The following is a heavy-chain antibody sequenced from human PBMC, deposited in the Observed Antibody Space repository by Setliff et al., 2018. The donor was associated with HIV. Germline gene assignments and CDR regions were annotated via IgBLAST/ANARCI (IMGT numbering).Heavy chain of an antibody. CDR2: LSGSGGST. Sequence: LRLSCAVSGFTLSDYYMDWVRQAPGKGLEWVSSLSGSGGSTYYADSVKGRFTISRDNAKNSLYMQMNSLRVEDTAVYFCTRKHRPGVGMDLWGQGTTVTVSS. CDR3: TRKHRPGVGMDL. V-gene: IGHV3-11*04. CDR1: GFTLSDYY. J-gene: IGHJ6*02.